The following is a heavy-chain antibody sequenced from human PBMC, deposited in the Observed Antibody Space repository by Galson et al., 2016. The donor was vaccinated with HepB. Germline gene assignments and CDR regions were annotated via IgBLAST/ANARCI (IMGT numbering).Heavy chain of an antibody. V-gene: IGHV3-33*01. CDR1: GFTFSSYG. J-gene: IGHJ4*02. CDR2: IWYDGSNK. CDR3: AGYAYVWGSYRYTLASYFGY. Sequence: SLRLSCAASGFTFSSYGMHWVRQAPGKGLEWVAVIWYDGSNKYYADSVKGRFTISRDNSKNTLYLQMNSLRAADTAVYYCAGYAYVWGSYRYTLASYFGYWGQGTLVTVSS. D-gene: IGHD3-16*02.